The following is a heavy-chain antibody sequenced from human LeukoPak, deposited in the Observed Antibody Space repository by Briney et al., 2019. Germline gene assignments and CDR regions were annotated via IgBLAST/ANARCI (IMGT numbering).Heavy chain of an antibody. CDR2: ISSSGSTI. CDR1: GFTFSDYY. V-gene: IGHV3-11*01. CDR3: ARDPWGEWDYYYMDV. J-gene: IGHJ6*03. Sequence: SGGSLRLSCAASGFTFSDYYMSWIRQAPGKGLEWVSYISSSGSTIYYADSVKGRFTISRDNAKNSLYLQMNSLRAEDTAVYYCARDPWGEWDYYYMDVWGKGTTVTISS. D-gene: IGHD1-26*01.